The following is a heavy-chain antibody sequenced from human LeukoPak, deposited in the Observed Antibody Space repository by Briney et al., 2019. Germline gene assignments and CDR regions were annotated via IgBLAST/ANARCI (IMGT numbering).Heavy chain of an antibody. CDR3: ARARNYYDNSGYYYEGDAFDI. V-gene: IGHV4-59*01. D-gene: IGHD3-22*01. J-gene: IGHJ3*02. Sequence: PSEILSLTCTVSGGSISNYYWGWIRQPPAKGLEWIGYINYSGSSNDNPSLKSRVTISVDTSKNQFSLELRSVTAADTAVYYCARARNYYDNSGYYYEGDAFDIWGQGTMVTVSS. CDR1: GGSISNYY. CDR2: INYSGSS.